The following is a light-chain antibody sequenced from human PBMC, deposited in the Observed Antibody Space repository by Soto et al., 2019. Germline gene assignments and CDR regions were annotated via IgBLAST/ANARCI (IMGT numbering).Light chain of an antibody. CDR3: SSYTSSRTAV. V-gene: IGLV2-14*01. Sequence: QSALTQPASVSGSPGQSITLSCTGTSSDVGGYNYVSWYQQHPGKAPKLIIYNFNNRPSGVSNRFSVSKSGNTASLTISGLQAEDEADYYCSSYTSSRTAVFGGGTQLTVL. J-gene: IGLJ7*01. CDR2: NFN. CDR1: SSDVGGYNY.